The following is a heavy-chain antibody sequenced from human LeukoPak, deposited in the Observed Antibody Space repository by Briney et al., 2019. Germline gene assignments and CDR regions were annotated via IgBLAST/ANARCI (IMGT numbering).Heavy chain of an antibody. CDR2: INHSGST. Sequence: SETLSLTCAVYGGSCSGYYWSWIRQPPGKGLEWIGEINHSGSTNYNPSLKSRVTISVDTSKNQFSLKLSSVTAADTAVYYCARTWDYWGQGTLVTVSS. CDR3: ARTWDY. CDR1: GGSCSGYY. V-gene: IGHV4-34*01. J-gene: IGHJ4*02.